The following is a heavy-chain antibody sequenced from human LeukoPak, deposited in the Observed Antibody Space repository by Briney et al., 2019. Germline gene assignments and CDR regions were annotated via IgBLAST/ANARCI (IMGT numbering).Heavy chain of an antibody. Sequence: GGSLRLSCAASGYTFSSYWMNWVRQAPGKGLVWVSRINSDGSSTTYADSVKGRFTISRDNAQNTLYLQMNSLRAEDTAVYYCARGRVTGATSPFDYWGQGTLVTVSS. D-gene: IGHD1-20*01. CDR3: ARGRVTGATSPFDY. CDR2: INSDGSST. V-gene: IGHV3-74*01. J-gene: IGHJ4*02. CDR1: GYTFSSYW.